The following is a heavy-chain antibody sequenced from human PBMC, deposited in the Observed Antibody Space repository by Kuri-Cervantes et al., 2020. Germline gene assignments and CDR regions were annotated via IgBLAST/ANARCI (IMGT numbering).Heavy chain of an antibody. V-gene: IGHV2-70*12. D-gene: IGHD2/OR15-2a*01. Sequence: SGPTLVKPTQTLTLTCTFSGFSLSTHGMCVSWIRQPPGKALEWLALIDWENDKYYTTSLKTRLTISKDTSKNQVVLTMTNMDPVDTGTYYCAHSTQGVISAFDVWGQGTVVTVSS. J-gene: IGHJ3*01. CDR1: GFSLSTHGMC. CDR3: AHSTQGVISAFDV. CDR2: IDWENDK.